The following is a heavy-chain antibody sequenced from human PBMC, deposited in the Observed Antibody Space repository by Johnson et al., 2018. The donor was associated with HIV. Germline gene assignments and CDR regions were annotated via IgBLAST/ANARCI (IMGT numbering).Heavy chain of an antibody. CDR1: GFTFSSYA. V-gene: IGHV3-30*04. J-gene: IGHJ3*02. Sequence: QLVESGGGLVQPGGSLRLSCAASGFTFSSYAMHWVRQAPGKGLEWVAVISYDGSNKYYADSVKGRFTISRDNSKNTLYLQMNSLRAEDTAVYYCATIDAFDIWGQWTMVTVSS. CDR2: ISYDGSNK. CDR3: ATIDAFDI.